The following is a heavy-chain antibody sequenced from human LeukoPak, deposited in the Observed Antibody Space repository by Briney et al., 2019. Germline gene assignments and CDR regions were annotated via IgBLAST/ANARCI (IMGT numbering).Heavy chain of an antibody. CDR3: ARGDPHADL. CDR2: IKYDGREK. J-gene: IGHJ5*02. V-gene: IGHV3-7*01. CDR1: GFTFSSFW. Sequence: GESLRLSCAASGFTFSSFWMTWVRLTPGKGLEWVANIKYDGREKYYVDSVKGRFTISRDNARNSIYLQMSSLTVEDTGVYYCARGDPHADLWGQGTLVTVSS.